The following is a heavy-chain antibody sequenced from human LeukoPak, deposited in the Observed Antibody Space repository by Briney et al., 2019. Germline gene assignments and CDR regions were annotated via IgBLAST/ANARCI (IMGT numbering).Heavy chain of an antibody. CDR2: IYSGGST. CDR3: ASPGIAVAEVY. CDR1: GFTVSSNY. J-gene: IGHJ4*02. D-gene: IGHD6-19*01. Sequence: PGGSLRLSCAASGFTVSSNYMSWVRQAPGKGLEWVSVIYSGGSTYYADSVKGRFTISRDNSKNTLYLQMNSLRAEDTAVYYCASPGIAVAEVYWGQGALVTVSS. V-gene: IGHV3-53*01.